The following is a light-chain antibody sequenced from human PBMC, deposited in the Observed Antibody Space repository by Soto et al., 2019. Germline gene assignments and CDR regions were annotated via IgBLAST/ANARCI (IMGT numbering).Light chain of an antibody. V-gene: IGKV1-5*01. CDR3: QQYNSYSS. J-gene: IGKJ1*01. CDR1: QSISSW. CDR2: DAS. Sequence: DIQMTQCPSTLSASVGDRVTITCRASQSISSWLDWYQKKPGKGPKLLISDASSLESGVPSRFSRSGSGTEFTLIISSLQPDDCATYYCQQYNSYSSFGQGTKVEIK.